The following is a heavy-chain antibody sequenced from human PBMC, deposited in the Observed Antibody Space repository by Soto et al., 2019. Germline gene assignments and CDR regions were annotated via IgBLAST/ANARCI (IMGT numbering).Heavy chain of an antibody. J-gene: IGHJ4*02. D-gene: IGHD2-21*01. CDR1: GGSLRGSY. CDR3: ARGHIPVYGPVPDYFDS. Sequence: QVHLQQWGAGLLKPSETLSLTCGVYGGSLRGSYWSWIRQPPGKALEWLGKVTHSGSTTFNPSLKSRVSVAGDTSDNQCSLKLTSVTAADTAVYYCARGHIPVYGPVPDYFDSWGQGTLVTVSS. V-gene: IGHV4-34*02. CDR2: VTHSGST.